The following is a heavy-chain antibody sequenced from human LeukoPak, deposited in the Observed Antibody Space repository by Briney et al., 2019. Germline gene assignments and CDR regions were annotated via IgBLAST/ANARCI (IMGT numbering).Heavy chain of an antibody. CDR3: ARDQSSGYYKTFDY. Sequence: GGSLRLSCAASGFTFSSYSMNWVRQAPGKGLEWVSSLSTSSSYIYYADSVKGRFTVSRDNAKNSLYLQMNSLRAEDTAVYYCARDQSSGYYKTFDYWGQGTLVTVSS. CDR1: GFTFSSYS. J-gene: IGHJ4*02. CDR2: LSTSSSYI. V-gene: IGHV3-21*01. D-gene: IGHD3-22*01.